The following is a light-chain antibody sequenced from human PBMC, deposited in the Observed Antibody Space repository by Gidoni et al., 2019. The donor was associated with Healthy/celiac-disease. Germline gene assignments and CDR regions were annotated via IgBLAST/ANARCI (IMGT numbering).Light chain of an antibody. V-gene: IGKV3-20*01. Sequence: EIVLTQSPGTLSLSPGERATLSCRASQSVSSSYLAWYQQKPGQAPRLLIYGASSSATGIPDRFSGSESGTDFTLTISRLEPEDFAVYYCQQYGGTPLTFGGGTKVEI. CDR2: GAS. CDR3: QQYGGTPLT. CDR1: QSVSSSY. J-gene: IGKJ4*01.